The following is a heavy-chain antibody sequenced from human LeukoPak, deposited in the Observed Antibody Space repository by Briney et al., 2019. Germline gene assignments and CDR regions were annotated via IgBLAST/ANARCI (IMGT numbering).Heavy chain of an antibody. J-gene: IGHJ3*02. D-gene: IGHD6-19*01. Sequence: GGSLRLSCAASGFTFSSYTMHWVRQAPGKGLEWVAVMSSDGNNKYYADSVKGRFTISRGNSKNTLYLDMNSLRAEDTAVYYCARPDSSGWSHAFDIWGQGTKVTVSS. CDR2: MSSDGNNK. V-gene: IGHV3-30-3*01. CDR1: GFTFSSYT. CDR3: ARPDSSGWSHAFDI.